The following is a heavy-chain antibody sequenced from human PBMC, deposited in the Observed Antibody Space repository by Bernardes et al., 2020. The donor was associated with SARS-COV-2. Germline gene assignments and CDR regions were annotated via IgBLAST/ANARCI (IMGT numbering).Heavy chain of an antibody. D-gene: IGHD3-3*01. J-gene: IGHJ4*02. V-gene: IGHV3-48*01. CDR3: ARDHLFYDSLIGWTDQHFFDN. CDR2: ISGSDSAT. Sequence: GGSLRLSCVASGFTFSNYNMNWVRQVPGKGLEWISKISGSDSATYYADSVKGRFTISRDNAKNTLFLQMSSLRADDTAVYYCARDHLFYDSLIGWTDQHFFDNWGQGTLVSVSS. CDR1: GFTFSNYN.